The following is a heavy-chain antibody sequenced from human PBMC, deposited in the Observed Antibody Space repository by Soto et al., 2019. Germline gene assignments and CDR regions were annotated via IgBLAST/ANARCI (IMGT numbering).Heavy chain of an antibody. D-gene: IGHD5-18*01. V-gene: IGHV3-15*01. CDR1: GFIFSDAW. J-gene: IGHJ4*02. CDR2: IRANNAGGTT. Sequence: DVHLVESGGGLVKPGGSLRLSCAASGFIFSDAWMSWVRQAPGKGLEWGGRIRANNAGGTTDYTAPVKGRFTVSRDDSKKTAYLQMNSLKPEDTAVYYCTADDAIQLWSPADHWVQGTLVTVSS. CDR3: TADDAIQLWSPADH.